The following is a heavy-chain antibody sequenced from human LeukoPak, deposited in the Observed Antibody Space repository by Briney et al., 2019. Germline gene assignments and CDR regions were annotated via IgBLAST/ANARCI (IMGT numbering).Heavy chain of an antibody. CDR2: ISYDGSNK. D-gene: IGHD3-10*01. CDR3: ARVYGSGSYYFDY. CDR1: GFTFSSYA. J-gene: IGHJ4*02. V-gene: IGHV3-30*04. Sequence: GGSLRLSCAASGFTFSSYAMHWVRQAPGKGLEWVAVISYDGSNKYYADSVKGRFTISRDNSKNTLYLQMNSLRAEDTAVYYCARVYGSGSYYFDYWGQGTLVTVSS.